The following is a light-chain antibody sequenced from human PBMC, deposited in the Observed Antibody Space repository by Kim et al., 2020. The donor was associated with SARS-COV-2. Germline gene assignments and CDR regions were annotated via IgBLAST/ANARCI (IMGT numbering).Light chain of an antibody. CDR1: SSNIGSNT. Sequence: GQRVTISCSGGSSNIGSNTVNWYQQLPGTAPKLLIHSSDHRPSGFPDRFSGSKSGTSASLAIGGLRSEDEAEYYCAAWDDSLNVGVFGTGTQLTVL. V-gene: IGLV1-44*01. CDR3: AAWDDSLNVGV. CDR2: SSD. J-gene: IGLJ1*01.